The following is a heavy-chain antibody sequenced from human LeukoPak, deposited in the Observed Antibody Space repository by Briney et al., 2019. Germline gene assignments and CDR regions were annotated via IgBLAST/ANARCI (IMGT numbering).Heavy chain of an antibody. V-gene: IGHV4-38-2*02. J-gene: IGHJ5*02. D-gene: IGHD3-10*01. CDR2: IYHSGST. Sequence: PSETLSLTCTVSGYSISSGYYWGWIRQPPGKGLEWIGSIYHSGSTYYNPSLKSRVTISVDTSKNQFSLKLSSVTAADTAVYYCACETGRQDYSNWFDPWGQGTLVTVSS. CDR3: ACETGRQDYSNWFDP. CDR1: GYSISSGYY.